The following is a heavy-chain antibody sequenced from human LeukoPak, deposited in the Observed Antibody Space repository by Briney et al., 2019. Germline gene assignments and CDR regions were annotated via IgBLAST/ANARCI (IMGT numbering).Heavy chain of an antibody. V-gene: IGHV4-59*01. CDR3: ASSSFKRVFDY. J-gene: IGHJ4*02. CDR2: IYYSGST. CDR1: GGSISSYY. D-gene: IGHD3-3*02. Sequence: PSETLSLTCTVSGGSISSYYWSWIRQPPGEGLEWIGFIYYSGSTNQNPSLKSRVTISVDTSKNQFSLKLSSVTAADTAVYYCASSSFKRVFDYWGQGTLVTVSS.